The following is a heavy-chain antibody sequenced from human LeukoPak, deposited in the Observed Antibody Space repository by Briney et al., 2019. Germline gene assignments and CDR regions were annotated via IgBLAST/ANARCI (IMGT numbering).Heavy chain of an antibody. D-gene: IGHD3-22*01. Sequence: PGGSLRLSCAASGFTFSSYSMNWVRQAPGKGLGWVSSISSSSSYIYYADSVKGRFTISRDNAKNSLYLQMNSLRAEDTAVYYCARDPYYYDSSGYYDYWGQGTLVTVSS. CDR3: ARDPYYYDSSGYYDY. CDR1: GFTFSSYS. CDR2: ISSSSSYI. J-gene: IGHJ4*02. V-gene: IGHV3-21*01.